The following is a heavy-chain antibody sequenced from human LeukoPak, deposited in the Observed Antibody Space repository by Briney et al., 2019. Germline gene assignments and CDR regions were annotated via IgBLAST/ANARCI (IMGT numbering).Heavy chain of an antibody. D-gene: IGHD3-22*01. Sequence: QSGGSLRLSCAASGFTFSSYWMSWVRQAPGKGLEWVANIKQDGSEKYYVDSVKGRFTISRDNAKNSLYLQMNSLRAEDTAVYYCARVPTYYYDSSGYYYGGNYYYYGMDVWGQGTTVTVSS. CDR3: ARVPTYYYDSSGYYYGGNYYYYGMDV. V-gene: IGHV3-7*01. CDR1: GFTFSSYW. CDR2: IKQDGSEK. J-gene: IGHJ6*02.